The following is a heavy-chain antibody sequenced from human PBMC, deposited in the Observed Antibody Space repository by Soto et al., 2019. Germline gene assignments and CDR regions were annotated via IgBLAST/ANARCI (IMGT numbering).Heavy chain of an antibody. Sequence: ELQLVESGGGLVQPGGSLSLSCAASVVTFSSYAMQWVRRAPGKGLEYVSAISSNGVSTYYANSVKGRFPISRDNSKNTLYLQMGSLRAKDMAVYYCARQGRAVSSYYFDYWGQGTLVTVSS. V-gene: IGHV3-64*01. D-gene: IGHD3-10*01. CDR3: ARQGRAVSSYYFDY. CDR2: ISSNGVST. CDR1: VVTFSSYA. J-gene: IGHJ4*02.